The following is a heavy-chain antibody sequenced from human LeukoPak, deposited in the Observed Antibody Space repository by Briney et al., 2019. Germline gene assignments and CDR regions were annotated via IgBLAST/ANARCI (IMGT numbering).Heavy chain of an antibody. D-gene: IGHD3-16*01. CDR3: ARGGGLDV. Sequence: GGSLRLSCAASGFTFSSYWMNWARQAPGKGLEWVASINHNGNVNYYVDSVKGRFTISRDDAKNSLYLQMSNLRAEDTAVYFCARGGGLDVWGQGATVTVSS. CDR2: INHNGNVN. J-gene: IGHJ6*02. V-gene: IGHV3-7*03. CDR1: GFTFSSYW.